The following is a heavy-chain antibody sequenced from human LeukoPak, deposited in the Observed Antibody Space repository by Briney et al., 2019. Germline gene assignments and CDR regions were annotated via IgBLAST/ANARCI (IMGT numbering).Heavy chain of an antibody. V-gene: IGHV4-38-2*02. J-gene: IGHJ5*02. D-gene: IGHD6-19*01. CDR1: GYSISSGYY. CDR2: IYYSGST. Sequence: SETLSLTCTVSGYSISSGYYWGWIRQPPGKGLEWIGYIYYSGSTNYNPSLKSRVTILVDTSKNQFSLKLSSVTAADTAVYYCARDSSGWYGWFDPWGQGTLVTVSS. CDR3: ARDSSGWYGWFDP.